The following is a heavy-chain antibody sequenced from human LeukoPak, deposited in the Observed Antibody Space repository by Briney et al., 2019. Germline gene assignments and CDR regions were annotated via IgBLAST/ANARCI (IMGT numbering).Heavy chain of an antibody. Sequence: GGSLRLSCAASGFTFSSYAMSWVRQAPGKGLEWVSAISGSGGSTYYADSVKGRFTISRDNSKNTLYLQMNSLRAEDTAVYYCAKLMTSRGYYGMDAWGQGTTVTVSS. CDR2: ISGSGGST. D-gene: IGHD2-21*02. V-gene: IGHV3-23*01. CDR3: AKLMTSRGYYGMDA. J-gene: IGHJ6*02. CDR1: GFTFSSYA.